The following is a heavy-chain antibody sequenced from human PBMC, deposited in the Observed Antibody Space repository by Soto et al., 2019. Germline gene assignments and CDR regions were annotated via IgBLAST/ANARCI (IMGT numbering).Heavy chain of an antibody. Sequence: GGSLRLSCAASGFTFGACALQWVRQASGKGLEWLGRIGSKCETYATAYAASVKGRFTISRDDSKNTAYLQMNSLKTEDTAVYYCTFWELGATVGTRDYWGQGTLVTVSS. CDR3: TFWELGATVGTRDY. V-gene: IGHV3-73*01. D-gene: IGHD1-26*01. CDR2: IGSKCETYAT. CDR1: GFTFGACA. J-gene: IGHJ4*02.